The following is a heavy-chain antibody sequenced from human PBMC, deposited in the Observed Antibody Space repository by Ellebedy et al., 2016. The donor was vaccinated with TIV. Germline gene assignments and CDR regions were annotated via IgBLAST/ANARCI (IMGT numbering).Heavy chain of an antibody. D-gene: IGHD2-15*01. J-gene: IGHJ4*02. CDR1: GGSISSGGYY. Sequence: LRLSCTVSGGSISSGGYYWSWIRQHPGKGLEWIGYIYYSGSTYYNPSLKSLVTILVDTSKNQFSLKLSSVTAADTAVYYCARLAEGIGGYFDYWGQGTLVTVSS. V-gene: IGHV4-31*01. CDR3: ARLAEGIGGYFDY. CDR2: IYYSGST.